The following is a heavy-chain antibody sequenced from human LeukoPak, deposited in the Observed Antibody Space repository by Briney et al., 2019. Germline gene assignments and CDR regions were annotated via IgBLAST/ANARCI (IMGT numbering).Heavy chain of an antibody. J-gene: IGHJ6*03. Sequence: ASVKVSCKASGYTFTSYDINWVRQATGQGLEWMGWMNPNSGNTGYAQKFQGRVTITRNTSISTAYMELSGLRSEDTAVYYCARARLVRPQDYYYYYYMDVWGKGTTVTVSS. CDR2: MNPNSGNT. D-gene: IGHD6-19*01. CDR3: ARARLVRPQDYYYYYYMDV. V-gene: IGHV1-8*03. CDR1: GYTFTSYD.